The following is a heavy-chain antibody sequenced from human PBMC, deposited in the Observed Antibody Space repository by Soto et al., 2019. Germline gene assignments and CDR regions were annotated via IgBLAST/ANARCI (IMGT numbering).Heavy chain of an antibody. Sequence: HPGGSLRLSCAASGFTFDDYAMHWVRQAPGKGLEWVSGISWNSGSIGYADSVKGRFTISRDNAKNSLYLQMNSLRAEDTALYYCAKDRFIAARAGGGYYGMDVWGQGTTVTVSS. V-gene: IGHV3-9*01. CDR1: GFTFDDYA. CDR2: ISWNSGSI. J-gene: IGHJ6*02. CDR3: AKDRFIAARAGGGYYGMDV. D-gene: IGHD6-13*01.